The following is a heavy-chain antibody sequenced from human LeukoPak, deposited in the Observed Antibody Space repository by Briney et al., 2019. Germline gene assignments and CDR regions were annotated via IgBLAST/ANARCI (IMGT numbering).Heavy chain of an antibody. CDR3: ARQIAMVGIRAKVYYYGMDV. V-gene: IGHV3-30*02. Sequence: GGSLRLSCAASGFTFSSYGMHWVRQAPGRGLEWVAFIRYDGSNKYYADSVKGRFTISRDNSKNTLYLQMNRLRAEDTAVYYCARQIAMVGIRAKVYYYGMDVWGQGTTVTVSS. CDR1: GFTFSSYG. D-gene: IGHD6-19*01. J-gene: IGHJ6*02. CDR2: IRYDGSNK.